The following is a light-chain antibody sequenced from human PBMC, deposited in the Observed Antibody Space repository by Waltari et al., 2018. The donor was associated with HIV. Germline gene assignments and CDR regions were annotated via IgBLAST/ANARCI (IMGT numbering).Light chain of an antibody. CDR2: DNT. Sequence: QSVLTQPPSVSAAPGQKVTISCSGSSPNIGSNRVFWYQQLPGTAPKLLSYDNTTRPSGMPDRFSGSKSGTLATLGITGLQTGDEADYYCGTWDSSLSAVLFGGGTKLTVL. CDR1: SPNIGSNR. J-gene: IGLJ2*01. CDR3: GTWDSSLSAVL. V-gene: IGLV1-51*01.